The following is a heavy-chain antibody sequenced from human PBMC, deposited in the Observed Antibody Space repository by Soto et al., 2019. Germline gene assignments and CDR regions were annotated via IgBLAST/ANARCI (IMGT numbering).Heavy chain of an antibody. Sequence: QVQLQQWGAGLLKPSETLSLTCAVYGGSFSGYYWSWIRQPPGKGLEWIGEINHSGSTNYNPSLKSRGTISVDTSKNQFSLKLSSVTAADTAVYYCARVGPYTAMVPSFYYYYGMDVWGQGTTVTVSS. CDR1: GGSFSGYY. J-gene: IGHJ6*02. CDR3: ARVGPYTAMVPSFYYYYGMDV. D-gene: IGHD5-18*01. V-gene: IGHV4-34*01. CDR2: INHSGST.